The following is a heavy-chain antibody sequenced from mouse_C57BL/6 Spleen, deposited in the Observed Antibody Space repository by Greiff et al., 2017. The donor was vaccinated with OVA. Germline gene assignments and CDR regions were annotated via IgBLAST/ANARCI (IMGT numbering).Heavy chain of an antibody. J-gene: IGHJ2*01. V-gene: IGHV1-50*01. CDR1: GYTFTSYW. D-gene: IGHD2-4*01. CDR2: IYPSDSST. CDR3: ARCDSPGMYFDY. Sequence: QVQLQQPGAELVKPGASVKLSCKASGYTFTSYWMQWVKQRPGQGLEWIGEIYPSDSSTYYNQKFKGKATLTVDTSSSTAYLQLSSLTSEDSAVYYCARCDSPGMYFDYWGQGTTLTVSA.